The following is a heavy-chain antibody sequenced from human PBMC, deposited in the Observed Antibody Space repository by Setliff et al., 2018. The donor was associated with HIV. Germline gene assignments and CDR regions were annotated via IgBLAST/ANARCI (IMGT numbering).Heavy chain of an antibody. D-gene: IGHD3-10*01. V-gene: IGHV4-38-2*02. CDR1: GYSINTAYY. CDR2: FHHSGST. J-gene: IGHJ4*02. Sequence: SETLSLTCSVSGYSINTAYYWGWIRQSPGKGLEWIGGFHHSGSTHYNPSLKSRVTISGQTSNNQFSLQLTSVTAADTAVYYCARGRHGLGLDVWGQGTLVTVSS. CDR3: ARGRHGLGLDV.